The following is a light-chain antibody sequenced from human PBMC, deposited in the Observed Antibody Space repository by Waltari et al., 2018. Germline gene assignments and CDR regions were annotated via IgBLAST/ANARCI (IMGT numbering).Light chain of an antibody. V-gene: IGLV1-47*01. CDR3: AAWDDNLGGV. CDR1: SSTVGSNF. Sequence: QSVLTQPPSASGTPGQRVTISCSGSSSTVGSNFVFWYQQLPGAAPKLLIFKNNQRPSGVPDRFSGSKSGTSASLDISGLRSEDEADYYCAAWDDNLGGVFGGGTKLTVL. J-gene: IGLJ3*02. CDR2: KNN.